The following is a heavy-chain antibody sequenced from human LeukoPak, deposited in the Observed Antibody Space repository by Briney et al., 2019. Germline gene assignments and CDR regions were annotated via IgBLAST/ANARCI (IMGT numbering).Heavy chain of an antibody. V-gene: IGHV3-15*01. J-gene: IGHJ4*02. CDR3: TTERLLRYFDY. Sequence: GGSLRLSCAASGFTFSNAWMSWVRQAPGKGLEWVGRIKSKTDGGTTDYAAPVKGRFTISRDDSKNTLYLQMNSLKTEDTAVYHCTTERLLRYFDYWGQGTLVTVSS. CDR1: GFTFSNAW. CDR2: IKSKTDGGTT. D-gene: IGHD3-9*01.